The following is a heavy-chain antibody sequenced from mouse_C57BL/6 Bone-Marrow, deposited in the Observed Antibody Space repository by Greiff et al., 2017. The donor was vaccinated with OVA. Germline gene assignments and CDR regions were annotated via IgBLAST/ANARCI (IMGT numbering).Heavy chain of an antibody. J-gene: IGHJ2*01. CDR1: GFTFSDYG. Sequence: DVKLVESGGGLVKPGGSLKLSCAASGFTFSDYGMHWVRQAPEKGLEWVAYISSGSSTIYYADTVKGRFTLSRDNAKNTRFLQMTSLRSEDTAMYYCARSDYDYFDYWGQGTTLPVSS. V-gene: IGHV5-17*01. D-gene: IGHD2-4*01. CDR3: ARSDYDYFDY. CDR2: ISSGSSTI.